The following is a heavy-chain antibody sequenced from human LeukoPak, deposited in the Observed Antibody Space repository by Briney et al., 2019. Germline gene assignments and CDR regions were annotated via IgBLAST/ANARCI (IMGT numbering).Heavy chain of an antibody. J-gene: IGHJ4*02. CDR2: LNHSGST. CDR1: GGSFSGYY. Sequence: SETLSLTCTVYGGSFSGYYWSWIRQPPGKGLELIGDLNHSGSTNYNPSLKSRVTISLDTSKNHFSLKLSSVTAADTAVYYCASSTSGRGDFDYWGQGTLVTVSS. D-gene: IGHD2-2*01. V-gene: IGHV4-34*01. CDR3: ASSTSGRGDFDY.